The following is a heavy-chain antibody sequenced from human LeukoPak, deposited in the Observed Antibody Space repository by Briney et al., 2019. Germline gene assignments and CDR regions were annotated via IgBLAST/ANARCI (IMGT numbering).Heavy chain of an antibody. CDR3: ARDLGFDS. CDR2: INPNTGGT. D-gene: IGHD3-16*01. CDR1: GYTFSVYY. V-gene: IGHV1-2*02. Sequence: ASVKVSCKTSGYTFSVYYIQWVRQAPGLGLEWVGWINPNTGGTNYAQNFQGRVTMTRDTSISTAYMEVTRLTSDDTAIYYCARDLGFDSWGQGTLVTVSS. J-gene: IGHJ4*02.